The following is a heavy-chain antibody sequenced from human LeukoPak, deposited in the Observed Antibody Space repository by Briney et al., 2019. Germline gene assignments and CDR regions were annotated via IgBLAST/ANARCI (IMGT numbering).Heavy chain of an antibody. V-gene: IGHV3-48*01. CDR1: GFTFSSYA. D-gene: IGHD1-14*01. CDR3: AREVFGHAFDI. J-gene: IGHJ3*02. Sequence: TGGSLRLSCAASGFTFSSYAMSWVRQAPGKGLEWVSYISSSSSTIYYADSVKGRFTISRDNAKNSLYLQMNSLRAEDTAVYYCAREVFGHAFDIWGQGTMVTVSS. CDR2: ISSSSSTI.